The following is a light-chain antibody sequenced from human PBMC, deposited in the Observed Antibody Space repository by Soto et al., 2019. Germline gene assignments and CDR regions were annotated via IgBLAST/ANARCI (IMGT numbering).Light chain of an antibody. CDR2: DAS. CDR1: QRVSSSY. CDR3: QQRSNWLFT. Sequence: EIVLTQSPGTLSLSPGERSTLSCSASQRVSSSYLAWYQQKPGQAPRLLIYDASNRATGIPARFSGSGSGTDFTLTISSLEPEDFAVYYCQQRSNWLFTFGPGTKVDIK. V-gene: IGKV3D-20*02. J-gene: IGKJ3*01.